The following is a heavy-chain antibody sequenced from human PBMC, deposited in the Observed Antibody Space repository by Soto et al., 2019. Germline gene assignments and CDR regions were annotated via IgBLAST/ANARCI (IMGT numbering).Heavy chain of an antibody. D-gene: IGHD1-1*01. CDR3: AKGRTTGTTVNDY. Sequence: LRLSCAASGFTFSSYAMSWVRQAPGEGLEWVSAISNSGGGTYYAASVKGRFTISRDNSKNTLYLQINSLRAEDTAVYYCAKGRTTGTTVNDYWGQGTLVTVSS. V-gene: IGHV3-23*01. J-gene: IGHJ4*02. CDR1: GFTFSSYA. CDR2: ISNSGGGT.